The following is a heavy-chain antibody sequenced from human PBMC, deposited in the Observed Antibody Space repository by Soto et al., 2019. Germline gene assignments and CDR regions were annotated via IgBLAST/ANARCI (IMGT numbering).Heavy chain of an antibody. D-gene: IGHD2-2*01. J-gene: IGHJ6*02. Sequence: QVQLVQSGAEVKKPGSSVKVSCKASGGTFSSYAISWVRQAPGQGLEWMGGIIPISDTTNYAQTFQGRVTITADASTSTAYMELSNLRSEDTAVYYCARSQGSSTSLEIYYYYYYGMDVWGQGTTVTVSS. V-gene: IGHV1-69*01. CDR2: IIPISDTT. CDR1: GGTFSSYA. CDR3: ARSQGSSTSLEIYYYYYYGMDV.